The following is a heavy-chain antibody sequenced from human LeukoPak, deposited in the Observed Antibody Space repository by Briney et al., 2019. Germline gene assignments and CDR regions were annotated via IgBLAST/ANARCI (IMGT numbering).Heavy chain of an antibody. V-gene: IGHV4-61*01. CDR2: IYYSGST. D-gene: IGHD3-3*01. Sequence: SETLSLTCTVSGGSVSSGSYYWSWIRQPPGKGLEWIGYIYYSGSTNYNPSLKSRVTISVDRSKNQFSLKLSSVTAADTAVYYCARGGIFGVVKKIKNYFDNWGQGTLVTVSS. CDR1: GGSVSSGSYY. CDR3: ARGGIFGVVKKIKNYFDN. J-gene: IGHJ4*02.